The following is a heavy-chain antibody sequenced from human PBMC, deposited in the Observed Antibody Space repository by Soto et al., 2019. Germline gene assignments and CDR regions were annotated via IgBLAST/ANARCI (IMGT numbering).Heavy chain of an antibody. Sequence: QVQLMQSGGEVKMPGASVEVSCKTSGYMFTTYGMSWVRQAPGQGLELMAWISAYNGNKKYAQKFEGRVTMTTDTSTSTVSMELRDLTSDDTAIYYCARTGGGMAARPLEYWGQGTLVIVSS. CDR3: ARTGGGMAARPLEY. D-gene: IGHD6-6*01. CDR1: GYMFTTYG. J-gene: IGHJ4*02. CDR2: ISAYNGNK. V-gene: IGHV1-18*01.